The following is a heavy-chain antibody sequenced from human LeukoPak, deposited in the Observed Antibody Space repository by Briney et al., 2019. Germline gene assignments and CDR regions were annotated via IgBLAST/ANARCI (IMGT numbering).Heavy chain of an antibody. CDR2: INPNSGGT. CDR1: GGTFTDYH. CDR3: ARGWGPTALDY. Sequence: ASVKVSCKTIGGTFTDYHIHWLRQAPGQGLQWMGWINPNSGGTILAQKFQGRVTMTRDTSFKTAYMDLTSLKSDDTAVYYCARGWGPTALDYWGQGTLVTVS. J-gene: IGHJ4*02. V-gene: IGHV1-2*02. D-gene: IGHD2-21*02.